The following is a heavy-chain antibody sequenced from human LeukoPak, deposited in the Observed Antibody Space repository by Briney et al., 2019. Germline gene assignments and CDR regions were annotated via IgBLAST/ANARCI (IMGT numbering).Heavy chain of an antibody. D-gene: IGHD6-13*01. CDR3: ARGKEYSSSWYEYYYYGMDV. Sequence: SGGSLRLSCAASGFTFSSYGMHWVRQAPGKGLEWVAVISYDGSNKYYADSVKGRFTISRDNSKNTLYLQMNSLRAEDTAVYYCARGKEYSSSWYEYYYYGMDVWGQGTTVTVSS. CDR2: ISYDGSNK. J-gene: IGHJ6*02. CDR1: GFTFSSYG. V-gene: IGHV3-30*03.